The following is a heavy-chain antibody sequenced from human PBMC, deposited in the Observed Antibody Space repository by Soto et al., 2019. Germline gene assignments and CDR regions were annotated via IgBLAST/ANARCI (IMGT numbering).Heavy chain of an antibody. J-gene: IGHJ6*02. D-gene: IGHD6-13*01. CDR2: INHSGST. Sequence: SETLSLTCAVYGGSFSGYYWSWIRQPPGKGLEWIGEINHSGSTNYNPSLKSRVTISVDTSKNQFSLKLSSVTAADTAVYYCGRHWSLKYSSSWYYYYYGMDVWGQGTTVTVSS. V-gene: IGHV4-34*01. CDR3: GRHWSLKYSSSWYYYYYGMDV. CDR1: GGSFSGYY.